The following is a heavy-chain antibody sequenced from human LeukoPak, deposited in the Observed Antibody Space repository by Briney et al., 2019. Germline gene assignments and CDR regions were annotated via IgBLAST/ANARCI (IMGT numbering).Heavy chain of an antibody. J-gene: IGHJ6*02. V-gene: IGHV4-39*07. CDR3: ARDGVLRYPTDYYYGMDV. CDR1: GGSISSSSYY. D-gene: IGHD3-9*01. Sequence: SETLSLTCTVSGGSISSSSYYWGWIRQPPGKGLEWIGSIYYSGSTYYNLSLKSRVTILVDTSKNQFSLKLSSVTAADTAVYYCARDGVLRYPTDYYYGMDVWGQGTTVTVSS. CDR2: IYYSGST.